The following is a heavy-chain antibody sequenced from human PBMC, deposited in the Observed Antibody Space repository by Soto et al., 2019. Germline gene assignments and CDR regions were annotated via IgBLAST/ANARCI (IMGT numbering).Heavy chain of an antibody. CDR2: ISGSGGST. CDR1: VFTFVVSA. Sequence: SCAASVFTFVVSALSCFRQAPGKGLACVSAISGSGGSTYYADSVKGRFTISRDNSKNTLYLQMNSLRAEDTAVYYCAKDLNQYIYSSSWPFDYWGQGTLVTVSS. J-gene: IGHJ4*02. V-gene: IGHV3-23*01. D-gene: IGHD6-13*01. CDR3: AKDLNQYIYSSSWPFDY.